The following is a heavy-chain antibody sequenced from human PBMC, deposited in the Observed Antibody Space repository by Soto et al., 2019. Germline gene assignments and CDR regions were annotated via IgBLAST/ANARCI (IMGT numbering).Heavy chain of an antibody. V-gene: IGHV4-34*01. J-gene: IGHJ4*02. CDR3: ARGSPLLLWFGELSGFGY. CDR1: GGSFSGYY. Sequence: SETLSLTCAVYGGSFSGYYWSWIRQPPGKGLEWIGEINHSGSTNYNPSLKSRVTISVDTSKNQFSLKLSSVTAADTAVYYCARGSPLLLWFGELSGFGYWGQGTLVTVS. CDR2: INHSGST. D-gene: IGHD3-10*01.